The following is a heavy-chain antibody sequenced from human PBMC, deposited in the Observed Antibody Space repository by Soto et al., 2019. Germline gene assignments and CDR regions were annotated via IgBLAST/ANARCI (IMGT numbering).Heavy chain of an antibody. J-gene: IGHJ4*02. V-gene: IGHV3-23*01. CDR2: MSGSSSTT. D-gene: IGHD1-7*01. CDR3: AQTQERELPRVIDF. CDR1: GLTFSNYA. Sequence: GGSLRLSCATSGLTFSNYAMSWVRQAPGGGLEWVSSMSGSSSTTYYADSVRGRFTISRDRSKNTLYLQMSSLRAEDTALYSCAQTQERELPRVIDFWGQGTLATVSS.